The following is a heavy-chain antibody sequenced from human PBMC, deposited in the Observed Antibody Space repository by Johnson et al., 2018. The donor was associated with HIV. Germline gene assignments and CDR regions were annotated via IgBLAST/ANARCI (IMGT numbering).Heavy chain of an antibody. CDR3: ARVPWSLDAFDI. D-gene: IGHD2-15*01. CDR1: GFSFSDYD. Sequence: VQLVESGGGVVQPGGSLRLSCAASGFSFSDYDLHWVRQLTGKSLEWVSAIGTSGYTFYQGSVKGRFTISSENPKNSLYLQMNSLRAGDTAIYDCARVPWSLDAFDIWGQGTMVTVSS. J-gene: IGHJ3*02. CDR2: IGTSGYT. V-gene: IGHV3-13*01.